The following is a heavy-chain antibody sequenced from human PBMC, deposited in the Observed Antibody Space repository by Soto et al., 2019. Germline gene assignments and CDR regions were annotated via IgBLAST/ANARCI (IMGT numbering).Heavy chain of an antibody. V-gene: IGHV3-23*01. J-gene: IGHJ3*02. D-gene: IGHD5-12*01. CDR1: GFTYSSLG. CDR2: LSRGGGST. CDR3: ARDGQYRTDGFDI. Sequence: EAQLLESGGELIQPGGSLRLSCAASGFTYSSLGMSWVRQTPGKGLEWIAGLSRGGGSTYYADSVKGRFTISRDNSKNTLDLIMNSLRVEDTALYYCARDGQYRTDGFDIWGQGTMVTVSS.